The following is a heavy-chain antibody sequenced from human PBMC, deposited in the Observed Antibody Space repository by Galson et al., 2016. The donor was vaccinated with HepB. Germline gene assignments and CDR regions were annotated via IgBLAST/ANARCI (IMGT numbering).Heavy chain of an antibody. Sequence: SLRLSCAASGFSFNIYNMNWVRQAPGKGLEWVSSISRSSGDISYTDSVRGRFTISRDNSKNTLYLQMNSLRAEDTAVYYCARVSGESGPDYWGQGTLVTVSS. D-gene: IGHD3-10*01. CDR3: ARVSGESGPDY. CDR1: GFSFNIYN. V-gene: IGHV3-21*01. J-gene: IGHJ4*02. CDR2: ISRSSGDI.